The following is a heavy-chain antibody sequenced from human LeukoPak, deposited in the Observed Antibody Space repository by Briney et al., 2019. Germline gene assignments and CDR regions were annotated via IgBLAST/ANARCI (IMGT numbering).Heavy chain of an antibody. D-gene: IGHD3-10*01. CDR3: ARHLYYYGSGSYYNYYYGMDV. Sequence: RQPPGKGLEWIGYIYYSGSTNYNPSLKSRVTISVDTSKNQFSLKLSSVTAADTAVHYCARHLYYYGSGSYYNYYYGMDVWGQGTTVTVSS. V-gene: IGHV4-59*08. CDR2: IYYSGST. J-gene: IGHJ6*02.